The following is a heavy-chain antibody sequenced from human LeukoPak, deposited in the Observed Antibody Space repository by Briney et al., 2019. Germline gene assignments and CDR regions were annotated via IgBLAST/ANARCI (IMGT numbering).Heavy chain of an antibody. V-gene: IGHV3-30-3*01. Sequence: GGSLRLSCAAPGFTFSSYAMHWVRQAPGKGLEWVAVISYDGSNKYYADSVKGRFTISRDNSKNTLYLQMNSLRAEDTAVYYCARDMAMIVVVPYFQHWGQGTLVTVSS. D-gene: IGHD3-22*01. J-gene: IGHJ1*01. CDR1: GFTFSSYA. CDR2: ISYDGSNK. CDR3: ARDMAMIVVVPYFQH.